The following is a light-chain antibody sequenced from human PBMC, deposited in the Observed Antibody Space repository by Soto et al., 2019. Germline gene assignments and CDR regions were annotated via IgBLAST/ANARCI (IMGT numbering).Light chain of an antibody. V-gene: IGLV2-14*03. CDR3: SSFTGTNYV. J-gene: IGLJ1*01. CDR1: ISDVGGNKF. CDR2: DVS. Sequence: QSVLTQPASVSGSPGQSITISCAGTISDVGGNKFVSWYQQYPGKAPKLMICDVSNRPSGVSNRFSGSKSGNTASLTISGLQADDEADYSCSSFTGTNYVFGTGTKVTVL.